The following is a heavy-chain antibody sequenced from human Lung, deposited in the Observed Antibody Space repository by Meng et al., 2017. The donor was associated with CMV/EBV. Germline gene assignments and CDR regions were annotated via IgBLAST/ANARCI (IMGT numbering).Heavy chain of an antibody. D-gene: IGHD6-19*01. CDR3: ARGVKDRGPSSSSNPYSSGWYYFDY. J-gene: IGHJ4*02. CDR2: INPSGGST. CDR1: GYTFTSYY. Sequence: ASVKVSXKASGYTFTSYYMHWVRQAPGQGLEWMGIINPSGGSTSYAQKFQGRVTMTRDTSTSTVYMELSSLRSEDTAVYYCARGVKDRGPSSSSNPYSSGWYYFDYWGQGTLVXVSS. V-gene: IGHV1-46*01.